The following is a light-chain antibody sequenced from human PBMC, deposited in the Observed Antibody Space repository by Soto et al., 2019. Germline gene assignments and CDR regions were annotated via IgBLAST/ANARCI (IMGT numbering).Light chain of an antibody. CDR1: QSVSSSY. V-gene: IGKV3-20*01. Sequence: EIVLTQSPGTLSLSPGERATLSCRASQSVSSSYLAWYQQKPGQAPRLLIYGASSRATGIPDRFSGSGSGTDFTLTISSLQPEDVAAYYCQKYDNVPTFGQGTKVDIK. CDR3: QKYDNVPT. CDR2: GAS. J-gene: IGKJ1*01.